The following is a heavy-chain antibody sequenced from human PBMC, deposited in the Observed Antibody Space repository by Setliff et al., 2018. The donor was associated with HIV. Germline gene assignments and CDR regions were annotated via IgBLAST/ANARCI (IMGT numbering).Heavy chain of an antibody. CDR2: IQHSGRI. J-gene: IGHJ4*02. CDR1: GYSISSGYY. CDR3: ARYSPRGYTLTGPY. V-gene: IGHV4-38-2*01. Sequence: SETLSLTCAVSGYSISSGYYWGWIRQPPGKGLEWIGEIQHSGRINYNPSLRSRVTTSVDTSKNQFSLKLTSVTAADTAVYYCARYSPRGYTLTGPYWGQGTLVTVSS. D-gene: IGHD6-25*01.